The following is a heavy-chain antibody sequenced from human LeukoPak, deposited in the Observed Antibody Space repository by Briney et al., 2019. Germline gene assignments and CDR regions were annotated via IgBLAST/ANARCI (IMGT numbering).Heavy chain of an antibody. V-gene: IGHV1-69*13. CDR3: ARDMADVVVPAATPGG. CDR2: IIPIFRTA. J-gene: IGHJ3*01. CDR1: GGTFSSYA. Sequence: GASVKVSCKASGGTFSSYAISWVRQAPGQGLEWMGGIIPIFRTANYAQKFHGRLTITADESTSTVYMELSSLRSEDTAVFYCARDMADVVVPAATPGGWGQGTMVTVSS. D-gene: IGHD2-2*01.